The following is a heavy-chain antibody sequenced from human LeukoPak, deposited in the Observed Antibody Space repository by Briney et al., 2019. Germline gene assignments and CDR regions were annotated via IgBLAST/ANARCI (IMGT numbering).Heavy chain of an antibody. CDR2: IYNSGRT. Sequence: SETLSLTCTVSGGSITSYYWSWNRQPPGKGLGWIGYIYNSGRTNYNTSLRSRVTISIDTSNNQFSLRLSSATAADTAVYYCAREQALEYFDYWGQGALVTVSS. CDR1: GGSITSYY. V-gene: IGHV4-59*01. CDR3: AREQALEYFDY. J-gene: IGHJ4*02.